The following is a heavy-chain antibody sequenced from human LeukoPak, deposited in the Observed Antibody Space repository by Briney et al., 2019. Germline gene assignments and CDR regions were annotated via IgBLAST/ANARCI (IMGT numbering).Heavy chain of an antibody. CDR1: GGTFSSYA. CDR2: IIPIFGTA. CDR3: ARGGITIFGVVIENWFDP. D-gene: IGHD3-3*01. V-gene: IGHV1-69*05. J-gene: IGHJ5*02. Sequence: ASVKVSCKASGGTFSSYAISWVRQAPGQGLEWVGGIIPIFGTANYAQKFQGRVTITTDESTSTAYMELSSLRSKDTAVYYCARGGITIFGVVIENWFDPWGQGTLVTVSS.